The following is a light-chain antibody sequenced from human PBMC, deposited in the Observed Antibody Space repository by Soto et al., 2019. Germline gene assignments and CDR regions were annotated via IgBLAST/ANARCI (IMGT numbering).Light chain of an antibody. Sequence: QSVLTQPPSVSGAPGQSVTISCTGSSSNIGAGYGVHWYQQPLGTVPKLLIYGNSNRPSGVPDRFSGSKSGTSASLAITGLQAEYEGDNYCQSYDGSLSVVFGGGTKLTVL. CDR3: QSYDGSLSVV. CDR1: SSNIGAGYG. J-gene: IGLJ2*01. V-gene: IGLV1-40*01. CDR2: GNS.